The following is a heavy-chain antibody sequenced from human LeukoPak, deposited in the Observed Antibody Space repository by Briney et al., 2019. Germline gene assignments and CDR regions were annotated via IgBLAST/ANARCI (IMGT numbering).Heavy chain of an antibody. D-gene: IGHD2-15*01. CDR3: ATAAIGVVVVAALD. CDR1: GGTFSSYA. V-gene: IGHV1-69*04. J-gene: IGHJ4*02. CDR2: IIPILGIA. Sequence: GASVKVSCKASGGTFSSYAISWVRQAPGQGLEWMGRIIPILGIANYAQKFQGRVTMTEDTSTDTAYMELSSLRSEDTAVYYCATAAIGVVVVAALDWGQGTLVTVSS.